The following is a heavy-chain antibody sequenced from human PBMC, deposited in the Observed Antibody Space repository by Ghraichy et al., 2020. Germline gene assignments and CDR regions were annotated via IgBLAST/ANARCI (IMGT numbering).Heavy chain of an antibody. CDR2: ISSSSSYI. D-gene: IGHD2-8*01. Sequence: LSLTCAASGFTFSSYSMNWVRQAPGKGLEWVSSISSSSSYIYYADSVKGRFTISRDNAKNSLYLQMNSLRAEDTAVYYCARDEGLGYCTNGVCSNQPPFDYWGQGTLVTVSS. CDR3: ARDEGLGYCTNGVCSNQPPFDY. V-gene: IGHV3-21*01. CDR1: GFTFSSYS. J-gene: IGHJ4*02.